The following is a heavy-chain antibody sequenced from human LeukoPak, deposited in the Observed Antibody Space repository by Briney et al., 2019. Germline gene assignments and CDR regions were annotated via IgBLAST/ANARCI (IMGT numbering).Heavy chain of an antibody. D-gene: IGHD3-10*01. CDR2: INHSGST. CDR1: GGSFSGYY. V-gene: IGHV4-34*01. CDR3: ARGRHMVRGAPPYGY. Sequence: PSETLSLTCAVYGGSFSGYYWSWIRQPPGKGLEWIGEINHSGSTNYNPSLKSRVTISVDTSKNQFSLKLSSVTAADTAAYYCARGRHMVRGAPPYGYWGQGTLVTVS. J-gene: IGHJ4*02.